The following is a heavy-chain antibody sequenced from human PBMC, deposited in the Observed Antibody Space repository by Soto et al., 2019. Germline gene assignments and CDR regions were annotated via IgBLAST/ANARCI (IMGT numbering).Heavy chain of an antibody. CDR2: ISGSGDTT. CDR1: GFTFSSYS. J-gene: IGHJ6*02. V-gene: IGHV3-23*01. Sequence: HPGGSLTLSCAAYGFTFSSYSMSWVRQAPGKGLEWVSAISGSGDTTYYADSVKGRFTISRDNSKNTLYLQMNSLRAEDTAVYYCEKPLDRTIPLDVWGQGTTVTVS. CDR3: EKPLDRTIPLDV. D-gene: IGHD2-8*01.